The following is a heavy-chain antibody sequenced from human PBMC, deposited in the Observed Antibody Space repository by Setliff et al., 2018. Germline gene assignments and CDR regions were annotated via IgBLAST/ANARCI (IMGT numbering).Heavy chain of an antibody. CDR2: ISPSGST. J-gene: IGHJ4*02. V-gene: IGHV4-61*09. CDR1: GASISSGGYY. CDR3: ARSPSSGAYWNPRPFYSDY. D-gene: IGHD1-26*01. Sequence: SETLSLTCNVSGASISSGGYYWTWIRQPAGKALEWIGHISPSGSTTYNPSLTSRVTISPDTSKNHFSLKVNSVTAADTALYYCARSPSSGAYWNPRPFYSDYWGQGTLVTVSS.